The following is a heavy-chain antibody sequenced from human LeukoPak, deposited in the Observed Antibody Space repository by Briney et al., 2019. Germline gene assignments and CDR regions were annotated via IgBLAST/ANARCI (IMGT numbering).Heavy chain of an antibody. V-gene: IGHV3-21*01. CDR1: GFTFSSYS. D-gene: IGHD3-3*01. CDR3: ARYYDFWSGYYMDV. Sequence: GGSLRLSCADSGFTFSSYSMNWVRQAPGKGLEWVSSISSSSSYIYYADSVKGRFTISRDNAKNSLYLQMNSLRAEDTAVYYCARYYDFWSGYYMDVWGKGTTVTVSS. CDR2: ISSSSSYI. J-gene: IGHJ6*03.